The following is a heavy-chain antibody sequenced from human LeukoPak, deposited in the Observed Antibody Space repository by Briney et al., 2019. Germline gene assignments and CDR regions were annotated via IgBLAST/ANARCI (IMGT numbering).Heavy chain of an antibody. CDR1: GYTFTSYD. V-gene: IGHV1-8*03. Sequence: GASVKVSCKASGYTFTSYDINWVRQATGQGLEWMGWMNPNSGNTGYAQKFQGRVTIIRNTSISTAYMELSSLRSEDTAVYYCARSIIGVLGFLEWLPKYYYYYYMDVWGKGTTVTVSS. J-gene: IGHJ6*03. CDR3: ARSIIGVLGFLEWLPKYYYYYYMDV. D-gene: IGHD3-3*01. CDR2: MNPNSGNT.